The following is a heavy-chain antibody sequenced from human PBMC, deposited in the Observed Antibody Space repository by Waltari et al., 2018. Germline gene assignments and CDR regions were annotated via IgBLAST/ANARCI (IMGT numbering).Heavy chain of an antibody. Sequence: QVQLQQSGPGLVKPSQTLSLTCAISGDSVSSNSAAWNWIRQSPSRGLEWLGRTYYRSKWYNEYAVSVKSRITINPDTSKNQFSLQLNSVTPEDTAVYYCARAPLGVVVPAANNYYYYGMDVWGQGTTVTVSS. CDR1: GDSVSSNSAA. CDR2: TYYRSKWYN. CDR3: ARAPLGVVVPAANNYYYYGMDV. D-gene: IGHD2-2*01. J-gene: IGHJ6*02. V-gene: IGHV6-1*01.